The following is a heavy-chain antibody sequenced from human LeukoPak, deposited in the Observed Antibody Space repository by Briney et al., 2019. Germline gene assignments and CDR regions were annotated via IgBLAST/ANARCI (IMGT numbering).Heavy chain of an antibody. CDR2: ISAYNGNT. CDR1: GYTFTINS. CDR3: ARDEGSSWYWDFDY. J-gene: IGHJ4*02. Sequence: ASVKVSCKPSGYTFTINSICWVRQAPGQGLERVGWISAYNGNTNYAQKLQGRVTMTTDTSTSTAYMELRSLRSDDTAVYYCARDEGSSWYWDFDYWGQGTLVTVSS. V-gene: IGHV1-18*01. D-gene: IGHD6-13*01.